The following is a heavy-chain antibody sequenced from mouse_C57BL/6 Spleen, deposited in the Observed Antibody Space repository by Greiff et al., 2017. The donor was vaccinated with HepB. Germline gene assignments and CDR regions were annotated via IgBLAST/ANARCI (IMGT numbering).Heavy chain of an antibody. J-gene: IGHJ1*03. D-gene: IGHD1-1*01. CDR2: INPSTGGT. CDR3: ARWEHSSNWYFDV. V-gene: IGHV1-42*01. Sequence: VQLQQSGPELVKPGASVKISCKASGYSFTGYYMNWVKQSPEKSLEWIGEINPSTGGTTYNQKFKAKATLTVDKSSSTAYMQLKSLTSEDSAVYYCARWEHSSNWYFDVWGTGTTVTVSS. CDR1: GYSFTGYY.